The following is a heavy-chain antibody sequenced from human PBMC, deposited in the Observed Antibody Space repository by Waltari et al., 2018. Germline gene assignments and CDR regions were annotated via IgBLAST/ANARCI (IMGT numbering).Heavy chain of an antibody. J-gene: IGHJ4*02. CDR3: ARDDYGSGGFDY. CDR2: IYYSGST. Sequence: QVQLQESGPGLVKPSQTLSLTCTVSGGSISSGGYCWSWIRQHPGKGLEWIGYIYYSGSTYYNPSLKSRVTISVDTSKNQFSLKLSSVTAADTAVYYCARDDYGSGGFDYWGQGTLVIVSS. V-gene: IGHV4-31*03. CDR1: GGSISSGGYC. D-gene: IGHD3-10*01.